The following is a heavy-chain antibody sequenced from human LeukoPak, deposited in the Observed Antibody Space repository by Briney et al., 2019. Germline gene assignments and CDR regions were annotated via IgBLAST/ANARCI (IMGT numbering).Heavy chain of an antibody. CDR1: GYTFTSYA. V-gene: IGHV1-3*03. CDR2: INAGNGNT. Sequence: ASVKVSCKASGYTFTSYAMHWVRQAPGQRLEWMGRINAGNGNTKYSQEFQGRVTITRDTSASTAYMELSSLRAEDMAVYYCARARLDTAMVFDYYYYMDVWGKGTTVTVSS. D-gene: IGHD5-18*01. J-gene: IGHJ6*03. CDR3: ARARLDTAMVFDYYYYMDV.